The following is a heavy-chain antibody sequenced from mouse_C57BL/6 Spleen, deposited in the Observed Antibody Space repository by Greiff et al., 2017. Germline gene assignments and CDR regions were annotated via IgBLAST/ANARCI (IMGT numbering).Heavy chain of an antibody. CDR1: GFTFSSYA. CDR2: ISSGGDYI. V-gene: IGHV5-9-1*02. CDR3: TRGELGAPDY. J-gene: IGHJ2*01. D-gene: IGHD4-1*01. Sequence: EVKLVESGEGLVKPGGSLKLSCAASGFTFSSYAMSWVRQTPEKRLEWVAYISSGGDYIYYADTVKGRFTISRDDARNTLYLQMSSLKSEDTAMYYCTRGELGAPDYWGQGTTLTVSS.